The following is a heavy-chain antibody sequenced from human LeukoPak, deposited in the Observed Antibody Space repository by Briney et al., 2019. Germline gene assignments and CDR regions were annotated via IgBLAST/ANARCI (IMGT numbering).Heavy chain of an antibody. Sequence: SETLSLTCTVSGGSISSSSYSWGWIRQPPGKGLEWIGSIYYSGSTYYNPSLKSRVTISVDTSKNQFSLKLSSVTAADTAVYYCARGGVVIRGDNNWFDPWGQGTLVTVSS. CDR2: IYYSGST. CDR1: GGSISSSSYS. D-gene: IGHD2/OR15-2a*01. CDR3: ARGGVVIRGDNNWFDP. V-gene: IGHV4-39*07. J-gene: IGHJ5*02.